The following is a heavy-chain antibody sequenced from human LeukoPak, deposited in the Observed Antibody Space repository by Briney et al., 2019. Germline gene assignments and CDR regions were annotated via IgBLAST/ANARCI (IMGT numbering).Heavy chain of an antibody. CDR1: GFTFSSYE. D-gene: IGHD2-8*01. Sequence: GGSLRLSCAASGFTFSSYEMNWVRQAPGKGLEWVSSISSSSSYIYYADSVKGRFTISRDNAKNSLYLQMNSLRAEDTAVYYCAREGFNGYAFDIWGQGTMVTVSS. CDR2: ISSSSSYI. V-gene: IGHV3-21*01. CDR3: AREGFNGYAFDI. J-gene: IGHJ3*02.